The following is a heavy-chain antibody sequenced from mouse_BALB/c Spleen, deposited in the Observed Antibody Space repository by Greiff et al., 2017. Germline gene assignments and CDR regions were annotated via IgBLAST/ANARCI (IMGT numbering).Heavy chain of an antibody. CDR2: ISYDGSN. J-gene: IGHJ2*01. CDR1: GYSITSGYY. Sequence: VQLKESGPGLVKPSQSLSLTCSVTGYSITSGYYWNWIRQFPGNKLEWMGYISYDGSNNYNPSLKNRISITRDTSKNQFFLKLNSVTTEDTATYYCARGASHFDYWGQGTTLTVSS. CDR3: ARGASHFDY. D-gene: IGHD6-1*01. V-gene: IGHV3-6*02.